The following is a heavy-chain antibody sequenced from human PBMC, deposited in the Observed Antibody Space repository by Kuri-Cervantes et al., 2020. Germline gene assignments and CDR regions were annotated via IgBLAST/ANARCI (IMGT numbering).Heavy chain of an antibody. J-gene: IGHJ4*02. CDR2: IYPGDSDT. Sequence: GGSLRLSCKGSGYSFPSYWIGWVRQMPGKGLEWMGIIYPGDSDTRYSPSFQGQVTISADKSISTAYLQWSSLKASDTAMYFCARLPDSRGPSHFDYWGQGALVTVSS. D-gene: IGHD6-19*01. CDR3: ARLPDSRGPSHFDY. V-gene: IGHV5-51*01. CDR1: GYSFPSYW.